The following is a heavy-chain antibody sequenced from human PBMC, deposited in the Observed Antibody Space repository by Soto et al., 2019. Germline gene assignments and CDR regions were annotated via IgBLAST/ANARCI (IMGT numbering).Heavy chain of an antibody. D-gene: IGHD6-6*01. CDR3: AKDLYSSSAPDYYYGMDV. Sequence: SVKVSCKASGYSFTSYGISWVRQAPGQGPEWMGWISGHNGNTNHPQSLQGRVTMTTDTSRNTAYMELRSLRSDDTAVYYCAKDLYSSSAPDYYYGMDVWGQGPTATVSS. V-gene: IGHV1-18*04. CDR1: GYSFTSYG. CDR2: ISGHNGNT. J-gene: IGHJ6*02.